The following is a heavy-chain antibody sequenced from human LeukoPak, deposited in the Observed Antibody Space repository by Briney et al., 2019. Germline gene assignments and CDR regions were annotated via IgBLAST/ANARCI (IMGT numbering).Heavy chain of an antibody. CDR1: GGSISSGDYY. CDR3: ARGYCSSTSCYTLDSDGFFDY. Sequence: PSETLSLTCTVSGGSISSGDYYWSWIRQPPGKGLEWIGYIYYSGSTYYNPSLKSRVTISVDTSKNQFSLKLSSVTAADTAVYYCARGYCSSTSCYTLDSDGFFDYWGQGTLVTVSS. V-gene: IGHV4-30-4*01. CDR2: IYYSGST. J-gene: IGHJ4*02. D-gene: IGHD2-2*02.